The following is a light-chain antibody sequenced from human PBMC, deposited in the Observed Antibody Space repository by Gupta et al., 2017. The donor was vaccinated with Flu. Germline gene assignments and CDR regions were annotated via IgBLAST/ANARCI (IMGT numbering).Light chain of an antibody. CDR2: RNS. J-gene: IGLJ1*01. V-gene: IGLV1-47*01. CDR3: AAWDDNLSGLYV. CDR1: TSNIGNNF. Sequence: SVLPQPPSASGTPGQRIIISCYGGTSNIGNNFVHWYQQLPGAAPSLLIYRNSRRPSGVPDRFSGSKSGTSASLAISGLRSEDEAEYYCAAWDDNLSGLYVFGSGTRVTVL.